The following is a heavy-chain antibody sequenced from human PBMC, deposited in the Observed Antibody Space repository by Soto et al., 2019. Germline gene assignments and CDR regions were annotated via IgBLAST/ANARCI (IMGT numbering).Heavy chain of an antibody. CDR1: GNTVPNYA. V-gene: IGHV1-3*01. J-gene: IGHJ4*02. Sequence: ASVKVSCKASGNTVPNYAIHWVRQAPGQRLEWMGWINGGNGNTYYSEHFQSRVTFTRDTSAGTVYMQLSSLTSGDTAFYYCARDDSGFSGSHYIDYFNYWGQGALVTVSS. D-gene: IGHD1-26*01. CDR2: INGGNGNT. CDR3: ARDDSGFSGSHYIDYFNY.